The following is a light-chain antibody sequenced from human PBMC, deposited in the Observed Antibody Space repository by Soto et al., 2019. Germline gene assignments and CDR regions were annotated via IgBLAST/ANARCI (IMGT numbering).Light chain of an antibody. J-gene: IGKJ1*01. CDR3: QHYAVSVWT. CDR1: QSVSNTN. CDR2: DAS. V-gene: IGKV3-20*01. Sequence: EIVLTQSPGTLSLSPGERATLSCRASQSVSNTNLVWYQQKRGQAPRLLIYDASSRGTGVPDRFRGSGSGTDFTLNINRLEPEDFAVYFCQHYAVSVWTFGQGTKVEIK.